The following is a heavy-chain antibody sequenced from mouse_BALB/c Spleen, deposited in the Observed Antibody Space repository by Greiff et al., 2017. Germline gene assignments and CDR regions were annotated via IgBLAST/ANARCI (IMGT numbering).Heavy chain of an antibody. D-gene: IGHD1-2*01. J-gene: IGHJ4*01. V-gene: IGHV5-6-5*01. CDR2: ISSGGST. CDR3: ARGGYYGLYYAMDY. CDR1: GFTFSSDA. Sequence: EVKLVESGGGLVKPGGSLKLSCAASGFTFSSDAMSWVRQTPEKRLEWVASISSGGSTYYPDSVKGRFTISRDNARNILYLQMSSLRSEDTAMYYCARGGYYGLYYAMDYWGQGTSVTVSS.